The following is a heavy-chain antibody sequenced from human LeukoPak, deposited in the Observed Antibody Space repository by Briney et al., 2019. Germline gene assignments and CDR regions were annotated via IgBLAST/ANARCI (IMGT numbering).Heavy chain of an antibody. CDR3: ASIYGGYESFDY. Sequence: GGSLRLSCAASGFTFSSYWMHWVRQATGKGLVWVSRINSDGSSTSYADSVKGRFTISRDNAKNTLYLQMNSLRAEDTAVYYCASIYGGYESFDYWGQGTLVTVSS. V-gene: IGHV3-74*01. J-gene: IGHJ4*02. CDR1: GFTFSSYW. CDR2: INSDGSST. D-gene: IGHD5-12*01.